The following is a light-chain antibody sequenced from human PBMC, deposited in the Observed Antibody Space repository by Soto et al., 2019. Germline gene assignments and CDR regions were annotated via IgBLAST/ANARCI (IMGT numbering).Light chain of an antibody. J-gene: IGLJ1*01. Sequence: QSILRQPRSVSGAPGHRFTISCTGSSSNIGAGYDVHWYQQLPGTAPKLLIYDSSNRPSGVPDRFSGSKSGTSVSLAITGLQAEDDADYYCQSYASSLSGYVFGTGTKVTVL. V-gene: IGLV1-40*01. CDR1: SSNIGAGYD. CDR3: QSYASSLSGYV. CDR2: DSS.